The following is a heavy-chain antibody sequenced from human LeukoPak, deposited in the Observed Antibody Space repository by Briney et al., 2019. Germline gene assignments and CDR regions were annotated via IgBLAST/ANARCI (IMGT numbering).Heavy chain of an antibody. CDR2: IYYSGST. CDR3: ARLKRTLYYYYGMDV. CDR1: GGSISSYY. Sequence: SETLSLTCTVSGGSISSYYWSWIRQPPGKGLEWIGYIYYSGSTNYNPSLKSRVTISVDTSKNQFSLKLSSVTAADTAVYYCARLKRTLYYYYGMDVWGQGTTVTVSS. D-gene: IGHD2-2*01. J-gene: IGHJ6*02. V-gene: IGHV4-59*08.